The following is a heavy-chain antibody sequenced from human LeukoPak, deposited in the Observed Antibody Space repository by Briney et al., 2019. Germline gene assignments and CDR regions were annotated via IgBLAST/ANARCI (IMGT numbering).Heavy chain of an antibody. J-gene: IGHJ4*02. CDR1: GYTFTSYY. V-gene: IGHV1-46*01. CDR3: ARPLPDSSLDF. Sequence: ASVKVSCKASGYTFTSYYMHWVRQAPGQGLEGVGIINPSGGSTSYAQKFQGRVTMTRDTSTGPVYMELSSLRSEDTAVYYCARPLPDSSLDFWGQGTLVPVSS. CDR2: INPSGGST. D-gene: IGHD5-18*01.